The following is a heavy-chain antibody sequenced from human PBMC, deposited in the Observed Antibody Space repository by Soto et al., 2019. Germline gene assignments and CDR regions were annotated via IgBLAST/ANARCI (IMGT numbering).Heavy chain of an antibody. Sequence: SETLSLTCTVSGGSISSSGYYWGWIRQPPGKGLEWIGNIYYSGSTNYNPSLKSRVTISVDTSKNQFSLKVSSVTAADTAVYYCARRSYYGSGSIFDYWGKGPLVSVSS. D-gene: IGHD3-10*01. V-gene: IGHV4-39*01. J-gene: IGHJ4*02. CDR1: GGSISSSGYY. CDR3: ARRSYYGSGSIFDY. CDR2: IYYSGST.